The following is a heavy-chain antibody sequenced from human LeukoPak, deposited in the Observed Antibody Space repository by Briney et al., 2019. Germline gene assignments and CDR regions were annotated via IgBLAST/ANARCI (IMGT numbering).Heavy chain of an antibody. CDR3: ATPPLRVTMVRGVITHFDY. CDR2: ISYDGSNK. Sequence: PGGSLRLSCAASGFTFSSYAMHWVRQAPGKGLEWVAVISYDGSNKYYADSVKGRFTISRDNSKNTLYLQMNSLRAEDTAVYYCATPPLRVTMVRGVITHFDYWGQGTLVTVSS. D-gene: IGHD3-10*01. CDR1: GFTFSSYA. J-gene: IGHJ4*02. V-gene: IGHV3-30-3*01.